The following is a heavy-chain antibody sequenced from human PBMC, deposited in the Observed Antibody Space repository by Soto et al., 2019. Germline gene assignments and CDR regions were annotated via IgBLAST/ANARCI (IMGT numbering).Heavy chain of an antibody. CDR1: GGSISSYY. D-gene: IGHD1-1*01. CDR2: ISYIGST. Sequence: SETLSLTCTVSGGSISSYYWSWIRQPPEKGLEWIGYISYIGSTNYNPSLKSRVTMSLDTSKNQFSLKLSSVTAADTAVYYCARENSIGNLDYWGQGTLVTVSS. CDR3: ARENSIGNLDY. J-gene: IGHJ4*02. V-gene: IGHV4-59*01.